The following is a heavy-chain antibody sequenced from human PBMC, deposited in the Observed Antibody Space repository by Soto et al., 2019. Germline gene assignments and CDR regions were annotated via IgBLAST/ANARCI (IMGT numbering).Heavy chain of an antibody. CDR3: TTDGALLRYFDWLLAPAAFDI. J-gene: IGHJ3*02. CDR2: IKSKTDGGTT. V-gene: IGHV3-15*07. D-gene: IGHD3-9*01. Sequence: GGALRLSCSASGFPCSNAWMNWVRQAPGKGLEWVGRIKSKTDGGTTDYAAPVKGRFTISRDDSKNTLYLQMNSLKTEDTAVYYCTTDGALLRYFDWLLAPAAFDIWGQGTMVTVSS. CDR1: GFPCSNAW.